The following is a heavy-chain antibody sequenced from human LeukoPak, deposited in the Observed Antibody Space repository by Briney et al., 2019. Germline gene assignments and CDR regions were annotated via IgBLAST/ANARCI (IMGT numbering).Heavy chain of an antibody. CDR2: ISYDGSNK. D-gene: IGHD3-10*01. Sequence: GGSLRPSCAASGFTFSSYGMHWVRQAPGKGLEWVAVISYDGSNKYYADSVKGRFTISRDNSKNTLYLQMNSLRAEDTAVYYCAKEPNMVRGAYAFDIWGQGTMVTVSS. J-gene: IGHJ3*02. CDR3: AKEPNMVRGAYAFDI. V-gene: IGHV3-30*18. CDR1: GFTFSSYG.